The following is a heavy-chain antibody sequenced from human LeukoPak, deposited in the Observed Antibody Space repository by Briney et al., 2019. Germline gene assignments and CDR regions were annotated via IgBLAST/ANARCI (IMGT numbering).Heavy chain of an antibody. CDR1: GYTLTELS. V-gene: IGHV1-24*01. Sequence: ASVKVSCKVSGYTLTELSMHWVRQAPGKGLEWMGGFDPEDGETIYAQKFQGRVTMTEDTSTDTAYMELSSLRSEDTAVYYCATLLGGGKASGYWGQGTLVTVSS. CDR3: ATLLGGGKASGY. CDR2: FDPEDGET. D-gene: IGHD4-23*01. J-gene: IGHJ4*02.